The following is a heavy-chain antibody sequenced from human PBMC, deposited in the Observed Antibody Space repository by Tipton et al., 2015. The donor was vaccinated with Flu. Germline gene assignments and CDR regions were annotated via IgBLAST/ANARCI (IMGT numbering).Heavy chain of an antibody. CDR1: GASISSYY. CDR2: LFHSGSI. J-gene: IGHJ3*02. Sequence: TLSLTCTVSGASISSYYWNWIRQPPGKGLEWIGFLFHSGSINYNPSLKSRVTISVETSRNQFSLKLSSVTAADTAVYYCARDGDVFDAFDIWGQGTMVTVT. D-gene: IGHD3-10*01. CDR3: ARDGDVFDAFDI. V-gene: IGHV4-59*01.